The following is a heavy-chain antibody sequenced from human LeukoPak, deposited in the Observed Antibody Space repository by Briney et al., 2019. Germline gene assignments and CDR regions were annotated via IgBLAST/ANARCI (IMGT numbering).Heavy chain of an antibody. D-gene: IGHD1-14*01. CDR2: ISGSGGST. J-gene: IGHJ3*02. Sequence: GGSLRLSCAASGFTFSSYGMSWVRQAPGKGLEWVSAISGSGGSTYYADSVKGRFTISRDNSKNTLYLQMNSLRAEDTAVYYCAKDRILRKKYDNRDAFDIWGQGTMVTVSS. CDR3: AKDRILRKKYDNRDAFDI. CDR1: GFTFSSYG. V-gene: IGHV3-23*01.